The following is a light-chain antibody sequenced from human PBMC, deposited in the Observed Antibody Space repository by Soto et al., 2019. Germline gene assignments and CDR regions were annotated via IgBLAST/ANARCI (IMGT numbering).Light chain of an antibody. CDR1: SSDVGRYNY. CDR2: EVT. CDR3: CSYTSISTYV. V-gene: IGLV2-14*01. J-gene: IGLJ1*01. Sequence: QSALTQPAPVSGSPGQSITISCTGTSSDVGRYNYVSWYQQHPGKAPKLMIYEVTNRPSGVSYRFSGSKSGNTASLTISGLQAEDEADYYCCSYTSISTYVFGTGTKVTVL.